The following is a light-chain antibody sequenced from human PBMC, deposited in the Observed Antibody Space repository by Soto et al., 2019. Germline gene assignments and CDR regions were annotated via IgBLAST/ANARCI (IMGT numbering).Light chain of an antibody. J-gene: IGKJ4*01. Sequence: DIQMTQSPSSLSASVGDRVTITCQASQDISNYLNWYQQKPGKAPKLLIYKASSLESGVPSRFSGSGSGTEFTLTISSLHPDDFATYYCQQYNDYSATFGGGTKVDIK. CDR2: KAS. V-gene: IGKV1-5*03. CDR3: QQYNDYSAT. CDR1: QDISNY.